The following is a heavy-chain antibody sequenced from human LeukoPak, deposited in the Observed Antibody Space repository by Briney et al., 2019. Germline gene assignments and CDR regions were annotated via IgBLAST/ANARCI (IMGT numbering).Heavy chain of an antibody. J-gene: IGHJ6*02. CDR3: ARGWGDDHTYDSSGSYGMDV. D-gene: IGHD3-22*01. CDR1: GYTFTSYG. Sequence: GASVKVSCKASGYTFTSYGISWVRQAPGQGLEWMGWISAYNGNTNYAQKLQGRVTMTTDTSTSTAYMELRSLRSDDTAVYYCARGWGDDHTYDSSGSYGMDVWGQGTTVTVSS. V-gene: IGHV1-18*01. CDR2: ISAYNGNT.